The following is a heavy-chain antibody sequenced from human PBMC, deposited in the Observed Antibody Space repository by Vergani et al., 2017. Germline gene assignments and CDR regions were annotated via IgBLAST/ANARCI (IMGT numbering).Heavy chain of an antibody. D-gene: IGHD4-11*01. CDR2: ISGSGSTI. V-gene: IGHV3-11*01. CDR1: GFTFSDYY. J-gene: IGHJ3*02. CDR3: ARDLQAKEGHDAFDI. Sequence: QVHLVESGGGLVKPGGSLRLSCAASGFTFSDYYMSWIRQAPGKRLEWVSYISGSGSTIYYADSVKGRFTISRDNAKNSLYLQMNSLRAEDTAVYYCARDLQAKEGHDAFDIWGQGTMVTVSS.